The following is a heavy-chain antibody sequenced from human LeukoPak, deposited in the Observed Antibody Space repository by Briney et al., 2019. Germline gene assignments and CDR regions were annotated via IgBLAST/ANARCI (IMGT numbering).Heavy chain of an antibody. D-gene: IGHD3-22*01. J-gene: IGHJ4*02. CDR2: IYHSGST. Sequence: SETLSLTCTVSGYSISSGYYWGWIRQPPGKGLEWIGSIYHSGSTYYNPSLKSRVTISVDTSKNQFSLKLSSVTAADTAVYYCARGVYDSSGYYPFDYWGQGTLVTVSS. V-gene: IGHV4-38-2*02. CDR1: GYSISSGYY. CDR3: ARGVYDSSGYYPFDY.